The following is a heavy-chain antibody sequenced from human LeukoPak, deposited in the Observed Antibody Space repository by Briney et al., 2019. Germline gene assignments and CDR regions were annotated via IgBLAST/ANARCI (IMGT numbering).Heavy chain of an antibody. V-gene: IGHV1-2*02. Sequence: ASVKVSCKASGYTFTGYYMHWVRQAPGQGLEWMGWINPNSGGTNYAQKFQGRVTMTRDTSISTAYMELSRLRSDDTAVYYCARGELPAGWNDGGWFDPWGQGTLVTVSS. CDR3: ARGELPAGWNDGGWFDP. CDR2: INPNSGGT. D-gene: IGHD1-1*01. J-gene: IGHJ5*02. CDR1: GYTFTGYY.